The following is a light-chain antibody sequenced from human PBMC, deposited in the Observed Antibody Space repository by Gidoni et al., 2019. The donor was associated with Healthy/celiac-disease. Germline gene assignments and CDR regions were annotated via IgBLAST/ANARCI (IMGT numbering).Light chain of an antibody. V-gene: IGLV3-25*03. CDR3: QSADSSGTIWV. J-gene: IGLJ3*02. CDR1: ALPKQY. CDR2: KDS. Sequence: SYELTQPPSVSVSSGQTARITCSGDALPKQYAYWYQQKPGQAPVLVIYKDSERPSGIPERFSGSSSGTTVTLTISGVQAEDEADYYCQSADSSGTIWVFGGGTKLXV.